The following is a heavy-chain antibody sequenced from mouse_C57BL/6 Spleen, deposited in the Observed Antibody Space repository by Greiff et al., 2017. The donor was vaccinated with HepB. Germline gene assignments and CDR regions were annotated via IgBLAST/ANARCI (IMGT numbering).Heavy chain of an antibody. CDR1: GYSITSGYF. J-gene: IGHJ3*01. D-gene: IGHD1-1*01. Sequence: ESGPGLVQPSQSLSLTCSVTGYSITSGYFWNWIRQVPGNKLEWMGDLSYDGSNKYNPSLKNRISITRDTSKNQFFLKLNSVTTEDTATYYCARSYYGSPWFAYRGQGTLVTVSA. V-gene: IGHV3-6*01. CDR3: ARSYYGSPWFAY. CDR2: LSYDGSN.